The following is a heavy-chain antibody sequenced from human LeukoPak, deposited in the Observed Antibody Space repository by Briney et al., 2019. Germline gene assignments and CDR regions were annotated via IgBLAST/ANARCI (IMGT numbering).Heavy chain of an antibody. Sequence: PGGSLRLSCAASGFPFSSYEMNWVRQAPGKGLEWVSYISRSGKNIYYADSVKGRFTISRDDARNSLFLQMNSLRVEDTAVYYCRRDPVDDWGQGTLVTASS. CDR3: RRDPVDD. CDR1: GFPFSSYE. CDR2: ISRSGKNI. V-gene: IGHV3-48*03. J-gene: IGHJ4*02.